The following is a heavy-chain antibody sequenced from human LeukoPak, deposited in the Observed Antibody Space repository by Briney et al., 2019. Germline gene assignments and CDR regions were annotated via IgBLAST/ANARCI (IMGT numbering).Heavy chain of an antibody. Sequence: VVSRRRSCAASGFTFSSNDIHWVRQAPGKGLEWVVVISYDGGNKYYADSVKGRFAISRDNSKNTLYLQMNSLRAEDTAVYYCAKGTHYYDSSGYWGAFDIWGQGTMVTVSS. CDR3: AKGTHYYDSSGYWGAFDI. J-gene: IGHJ3*02. D-gene: IGHD3-22*01. V-gene: IGHV3-30*18. CDR1: GFTFSSND. CDR2: ISYDGGNK.